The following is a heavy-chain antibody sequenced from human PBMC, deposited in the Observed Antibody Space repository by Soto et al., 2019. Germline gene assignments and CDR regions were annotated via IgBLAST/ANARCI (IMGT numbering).Heavy chain of an antibody. CDR2: IIPILGIA. CDR1: GGTFSSYT. CDR3: AMEYCSSTSCYRDY. J-gene: IGHJ4*02. D-gene: IGHD2-2*02. V-gene: IGHV1-69*02. Sequence: QVQLVQSGAEVTKPGSSVKVSCKASGGTFSSYTISWVRQAPGQGLEWMGRIIPILGIANYAQKFQGRVTITADKATSTAYMELSRLRSEDTAVYYCAMEYCSSTSCYRDYWGPGTLVTVSS.